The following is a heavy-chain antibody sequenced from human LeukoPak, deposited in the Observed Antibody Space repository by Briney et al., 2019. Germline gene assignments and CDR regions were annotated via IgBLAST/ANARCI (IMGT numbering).Heavy chain of an antibody. Sequence: SETLSLTCAVSGYSISSSNWWGWIRQPPGKGLEWIGYIYYSGSTYYNPSLKSRVTMSVDTSKNQFSLKLSSVTAVDTAVYYCARTPRTSPVGGVDYWGQGTLVTVSS. J-gene: IGHJ4*02. CDR3: ARTPRTSPVGGVDY. CDR1: GYSISSSNW. V-gene: IGHV4-28*01. D-gene: IGHD1-26*01. CDR2: IYYSGST.